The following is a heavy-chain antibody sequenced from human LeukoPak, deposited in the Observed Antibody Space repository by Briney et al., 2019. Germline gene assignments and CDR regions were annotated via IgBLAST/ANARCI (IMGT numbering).Heavy chain of an antibody. CDR3: ARTYSSSQDGGDY. J-gene: IGHJ4*02. D-gene: IGHD6-13*01. V-gene: IGHV1-18*01. CDR1: GYTFTNYG. CDR2: ISAYNGNT. Sequence: ASVKVSCKASGYTFTNYGISWVRQAPGHGLEWMGWISAYNGNTNYAQKRQGRVTMTTDTSTSTAYMGLRSLRSDDTAVYYCARTYSSSQDGGDYWGQGTLVTVSS.